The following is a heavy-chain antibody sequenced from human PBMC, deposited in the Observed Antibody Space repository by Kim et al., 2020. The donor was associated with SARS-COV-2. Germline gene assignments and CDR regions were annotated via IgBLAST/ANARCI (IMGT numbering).Heavy chain of an antibody. V-gene: IGHV4-34*01. J-gene: IGHJ4*02. CDR3: ARGRYGSGGY. Sequence: STNYNPSLKSRVTISVDTSKNQFSLKLSSVTAADTAVYYCARGRYGSGGYWGQGTLVTVSS. D-gene: IGHD3-10*01. CDR2: ST.